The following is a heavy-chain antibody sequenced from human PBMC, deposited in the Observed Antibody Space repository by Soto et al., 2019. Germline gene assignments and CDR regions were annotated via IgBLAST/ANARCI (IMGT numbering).Heavy chain of an antibody. CDR1: GFTFSDHA. CDR3: TLYFDWPY. D-gene: IGHD3-9*01. Sequence: EMQLLESGGDLVQPGGSLRLSCATSGFTFSDHAMHWVRQAPGEGLEWVSGIRGDLVTTPYADSVKGRFTISRDNSKNTLYLQMNSLKTEDTAVYYCTLYFDWPYWGQGTLVTVSS. J-gene: IGHJ4*02. CDR2: IRGDLVTT. V-gene: IGHV3-23*01.